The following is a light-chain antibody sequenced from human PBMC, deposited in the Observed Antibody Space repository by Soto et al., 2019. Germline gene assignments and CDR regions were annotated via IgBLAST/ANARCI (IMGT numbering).Light chain of an antibody. CDR3: QQYNNWPLT. CDR2: GAS. J-gene: IGKJ1*01. Sequence: PGERATLSCRASQSVSSSYLAWYQQKPGQAPRLLIYGASSRATGIPDRFSGSGSGTDFTLTISRLEPEDFAVYYCQQYNNWPLTFGQGTKVDIK. V-gene: IGKV3-20*01. CDR1: QSVSSSY.